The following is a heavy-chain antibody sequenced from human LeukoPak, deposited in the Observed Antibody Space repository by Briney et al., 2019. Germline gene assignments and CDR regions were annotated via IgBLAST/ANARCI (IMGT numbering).Heavy chain of an antibody. V-gene: IGHV3-53*01. J-gene: IGHJ5*02. CDR3: AKDSAWELLGH. CDR1: GFIVSNSY. D-gene: IGHD1-26*01. Sequence: GSLRPSCAASGFIVSNSYMSWVRQAPGKGLECVSVIYTGGGTFYTDSVKGRFTISRDNSKNMIYLQMNSLRAEDTAVYYCAKDSAWELLGHWGQGTLVTVSS. CDR2: IYTGGGT.